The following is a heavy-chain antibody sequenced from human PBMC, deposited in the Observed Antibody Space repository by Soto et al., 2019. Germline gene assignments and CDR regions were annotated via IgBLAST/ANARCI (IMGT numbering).Heavy chain of an antibody. CDR1: GFTFSSYA. D-gene: IGHD1-1*01. V-gene: IGHV3-30*18. CDR2: ISYDGNNK. Sequence: GSLRLSCAASGFTFSSYAMSWVRQAPGKGLEWVAVISYDGNNKYYADSVKGRFTISRDIPKNTLYLQLNSLRAEDTAVYYCAKEGLYKTLDYWGQGTLVTVSS. J-gene: IGHJ4*02. CDR3: AKEGLYKTLDY.